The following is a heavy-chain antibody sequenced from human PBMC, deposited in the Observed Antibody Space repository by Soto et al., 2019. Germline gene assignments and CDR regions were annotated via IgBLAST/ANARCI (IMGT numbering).Heavy chain of an antibody. V-gene: IGHV3-74*01. CDR3: ARGPRASSGGTGAY. J-gene: IGHJ1*01. CDR2: IDYDGTTT. Sequence: EVQLVESGGGLVQPGGSLRLSCAASGFSFDSYWMHWVRQAPGQGPGWVSRIDYDGTTTNYADSVKGRFTISRDNAKNTLYLQMNSLRPEDTAVYYCARGPRASSGGTGAYCGQGTLVTVSS. CDR1: GFSFDSYW. D-gene: IGHD2-2*01.